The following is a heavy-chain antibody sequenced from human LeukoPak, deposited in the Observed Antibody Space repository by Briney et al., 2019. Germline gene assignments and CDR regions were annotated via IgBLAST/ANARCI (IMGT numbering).Heavy chain of an antibody. CDR2: INPSSGGT. J-gene: IGHJ5*02. CDR1: GYTFTKYY. CDR3: ARGYCSGGSCYSVETWFDP. V-gene: IGHV1-2*06. D-gene: IGHD2-15*01. Sequence: ASVKVSCKASGYTFTKYYMFWVRQAPGQGLEWMGRINPSSGGTDYAQKFQGRVTMTRDTSISTAYMELSRLRSDDTAMYYCARGYCSGGSCYSVETWFDPWGQGTLVTVSS.